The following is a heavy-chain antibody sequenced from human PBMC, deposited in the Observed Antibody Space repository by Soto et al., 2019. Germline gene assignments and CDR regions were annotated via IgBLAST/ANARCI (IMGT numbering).Heavy chain of an antibody. CDR3: ARRGYSSSWYDHYYYYGMDV. Sequence: SETLSLTCTVSGGSIISGGYYWSWIRQHPGKGLEWIGYIYYSGSTYYNPSLKSRVTISVDTSKNQFSLKLSSVTAADTAAYYCARRGYSSSWYDHYYYYGMDVWGQGTTVTVSS. CDR1: GGSIISGGYY. D-gene: IGHD6-13*01. J-gene: IGHJ6*02. V-gene: IGHV4-31*03. CDR2: IYYSGST.